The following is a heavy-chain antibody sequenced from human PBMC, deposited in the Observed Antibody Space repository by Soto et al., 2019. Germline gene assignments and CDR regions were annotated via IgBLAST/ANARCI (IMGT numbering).Heavy chain of an antibody. Sequence: QVQLVESGGGVVQPGESLRLSCAASGFMFSNHGMHWVRQAPGKGLEWVAVIWSDGNNKYYADSVKGRFTISRDNSKNTVYLQMNSLRAEDTAVYYCVRGDNWNDEASDYWGQGTLVTVCS. CDR1: GFMFSNHG. D-gene: IGHD1-1*01. V-gene: IGHV3-33*01. CDR3: VRGDNWNDEASDY. J-gene: IGHJ4*02. CDR2: IWSDGNNK.